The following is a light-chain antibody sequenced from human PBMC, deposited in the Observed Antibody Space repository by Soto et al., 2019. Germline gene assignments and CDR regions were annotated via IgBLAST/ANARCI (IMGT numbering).Light chain of an antibody. Sequence: QSLQTQPRGVSFSPGQSGTISCTGTNSDVGGYDYVSWYQQHPGKAPKLLIYDVTKRPSGVPDRFSGSKSGNTASLTISGLQAADEADYYCCSSAGSYTYVFGTGTKVTVL. CDR1: NSDVGGYDY. CDR3: CSSAGSYTYV. J-gene: IGLJ1*01. V-gene: IGLV2-11*01. CDR2: DVT.